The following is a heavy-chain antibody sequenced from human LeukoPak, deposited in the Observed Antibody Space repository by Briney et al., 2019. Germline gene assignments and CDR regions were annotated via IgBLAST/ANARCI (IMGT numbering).Heavy chain of an antibody. V-gene: IGHV4-59*08. CDR1: GGSISSYY. D-gene: IGHD3-10*01. CDR2: IYYSGST. J-gene: IGHJ3*02. CDR3: ARHRRDYYGSGSYYGAFDI. Sequence: SETLSLTCTVSGGSISSYYWSWLRQPPGKGLEWIGYIYYSGSTNYNPSLKSRVTISVDTSKNQFSLKLSSVTAADTAVYYCARHRRDYYGSGSYYGAFDIWGQGTMVTVSS.